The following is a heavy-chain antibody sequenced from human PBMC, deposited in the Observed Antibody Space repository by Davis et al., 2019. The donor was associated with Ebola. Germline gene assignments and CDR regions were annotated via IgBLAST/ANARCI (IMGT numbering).Heavy chain of an antibody. CDR3: ARDVMRFLEWDDEPKYYYYGMDV. J-gene: IGHJ6*02. Sequence: GSLRLSCTVSGGSISSYYWSWIRQPPGKGREWIGYIYYSGSTNYNPSLKSRVTISVDTSKNQFSLKLSSVTAADTAVYYCARDVMRFLEWDDEPKYYYYGMDVWGQGTTVTVSS. D-gene: IGHD3-3*01. CDR1: GGSISSYY. CDR2: IYYSGST. V-gene: IGHV4-59*12.